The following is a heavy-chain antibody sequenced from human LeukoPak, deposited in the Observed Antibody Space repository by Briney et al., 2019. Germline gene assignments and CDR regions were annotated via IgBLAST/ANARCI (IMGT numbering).Heavy chain of an antibody. CDR2: INPGGST. CDR1: GYTFTSFD. Sequence: GASVTVSCKASGYTFTSFDMYWVRQAPGQGLEWMGLINPGGSTNYAQKFQGRVTMTRDTSTSTVYMELSSLRSDDTAVYYCARFPYCSGGSCGDRDFDYWGQGTLVTVSS. D-gene: IGHD2-15*01. CDR3: ARFPYCSGGSCGDRDFDY. J-gene: IGHJ4*02. V-gene: IGHV1-46*01.